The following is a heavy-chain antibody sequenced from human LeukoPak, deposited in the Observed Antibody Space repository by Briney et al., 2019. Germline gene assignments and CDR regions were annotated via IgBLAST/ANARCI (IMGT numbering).Heavy chain of an antibody. J-gene: IGHJ4*02. CDR2: IYYSGNT. Sequence: PSETLSLTCTVSGGFISSGDYNWSWFRQPPGKGLEWIGYIYYSGNTYYNPSLKSRLTISVDTSKNQFSLKLSSVTAADTAVYYCARADSGSTWYYFDSWGQGTLVTVSS. CDR1: GGFISSGDYN. V-gene: IGHV4-30-4*01. D-gene: IGHD6-13*01. CDR3: ARADSGSTWYYFDS.